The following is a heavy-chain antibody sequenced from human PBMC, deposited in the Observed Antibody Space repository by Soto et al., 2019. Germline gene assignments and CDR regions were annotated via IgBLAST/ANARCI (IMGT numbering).Heavy chain of an antibody. Sequence: ASVKVSCKASGYTFTSYAMHWVRQAPGQRLEWMGWINAGNGNTKYSQKFRGRVTITRDTSASTAYMELSSLRSEDTAVYYCAREGVLPAARGSGAFDIWGQGTMVTVSS. CDR3: AREGVLPAARGSGAFDI. D-gene: IGHD2-2*01. CDR1: GYTFTSYA. V-gene: IGHV1-3*01. J-gene: IGHJ3*02. CDR2: INAGNGNT.